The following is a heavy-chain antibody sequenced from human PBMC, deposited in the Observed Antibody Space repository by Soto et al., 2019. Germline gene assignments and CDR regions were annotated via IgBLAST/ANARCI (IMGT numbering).Heavy chain of an antibody. CDR1: GYDFTTYG. V-gene: IGHV1-18*01. D-gene: IGHD1-1*01. CDR3: VRVRYGDY. Sequence: QVHLVQSGAEVKKPGASVKVSCKGSGYDFTTYGITWVRQAPGQGLEWMAWISAHNGNTDYAQKLQGRVTVTRDTSTSTAYMELRSLRSDDTAVYYCVRVRYGDYWGQGALVTVSS. CDR2: ISAHNGNT. J-gene: IGHJ4*02.